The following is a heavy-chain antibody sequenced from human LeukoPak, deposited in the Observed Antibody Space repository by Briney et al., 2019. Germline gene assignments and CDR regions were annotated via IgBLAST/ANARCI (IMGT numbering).Heavy chain of an antibody. J-gene: IGHJ4*02. CDR2: IIPIFGTA. CDR3: GRRHYDYLWGSYRMIDY. CDR1: GGTFSSYA. Sequence: GSSVKVSCEASGGTFSSYAISWVRQAPGQGLEWMGGIIPIFGTANYAQKFQGRVTITAAKSTSTAYTALSSLRSEDTAGYYCGRRHYDYLWGSYRMIDYWGQGTLVTVSS. D-gene: IGHD3-16*02. V-gene: IGHV1-69*06.